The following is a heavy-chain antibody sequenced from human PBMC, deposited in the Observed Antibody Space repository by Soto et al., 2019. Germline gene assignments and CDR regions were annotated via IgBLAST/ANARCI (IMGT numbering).Heavy chain of an antibody. CDR3: AHMGREWELLDLYSFDY. CDR2: IYWNDDK. V-gene: IGHV2-5*01. Sequence: QITLKESGPTLVKPTQTLTLTCTFSGFSLSTSGVGVGWIRQPPGKALEWLALIYWNDDKPYTPSLKSTITITKDNYTKQLVLTMSNVEPVDIDTYHCAHMGREWELLDLYSFDYWGQGTLVTVSS. J-gene: IGHJ4*02. CDR1: GFSLSTSGVG. D-gene: IGHD1-26*01.